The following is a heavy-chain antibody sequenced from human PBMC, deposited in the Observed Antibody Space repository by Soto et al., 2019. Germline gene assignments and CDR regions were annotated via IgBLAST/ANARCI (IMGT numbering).Heavy chain of an antibody. V-gene: IGHV4-34*01. D-gene: IGHD6-19*01. Sequence: PXETLSLTCAVYGGSFSGYYWSWIRQPPGKGLEWIGEINHSGSTNYNPPLKSRVTISVDTSKNQFSLKLSSVTAADTAVYYCARGGWQKNWFDHWGQGTLVTVSS. J-gene: IGHJ5*02. CDR1: GGSFSGYY. CDR2: INHSGST. CDR3: ARGGWQKNWFDH.